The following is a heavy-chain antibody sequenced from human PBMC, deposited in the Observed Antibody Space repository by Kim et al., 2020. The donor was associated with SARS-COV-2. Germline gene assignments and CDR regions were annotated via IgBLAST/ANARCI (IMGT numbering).Heavy chain of an antibody. CDR3: ARGDYDYVWGSYRAFVL. CDR1: GGSISSYY. CDR2: IYYSGST. Sequence: SETLSLTCTVSGGSISSYYWSWIRQPPGKGLEWIGYIYYSGSTNYNPSLRSRVTISVDTSKNQFSLKLSSVTAADTAVYYCARGDYDYVWGSYRAFVLWGRGTLVTVSS. V-gene: IGHV4-59*13. D-gene: IGHD3-16*02. J-gene: IGHJ2*01.